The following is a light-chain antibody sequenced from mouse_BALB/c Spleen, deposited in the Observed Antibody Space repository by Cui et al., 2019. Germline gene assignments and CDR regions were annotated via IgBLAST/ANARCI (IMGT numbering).Light chain of an antibody. Sequence: QIVLTQSPAIMSASLGERVTMTCTASSSVSSSYLHWYQQKPGSSPKLWIYSTSNLASRVPARFSGSGSGTSYSLTISSMEAEDAATYYCHQYHRSPLTFGAGTKLELK. V-gene: IGKV4-74*01. J-gene: IGKJ5*01. CDR1: SSVSSSY. CDR3: HQYHRSPLT. CDR2: STS.